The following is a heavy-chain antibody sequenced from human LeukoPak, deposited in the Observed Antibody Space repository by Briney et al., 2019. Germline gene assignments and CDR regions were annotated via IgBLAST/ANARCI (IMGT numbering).Heavy chain of an antibody. D-gene: IGHD3-22*01. CDR3: ARDDNSGSVDDY. CDR2: IDNTGGDR. Sequence: PGGSLRLSCTASGFTFSTYWMHWVRQAPGKGLVXVSRIDNTGGDRNYVDSVKGRFTISRDNAKNTLYLQMNSLRPEDTAVYYCARDDNSGSVDDYWGQGILVTVSS. V-gene: IGHV3-74*01. J-gene: IGHJ4*02. CDR1: GFTFSTYW.